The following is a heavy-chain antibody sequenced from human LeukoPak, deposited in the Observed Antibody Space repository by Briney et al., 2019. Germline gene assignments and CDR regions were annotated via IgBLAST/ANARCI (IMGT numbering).Heavy chain of an antibody. CDR1: GFTFSSYA. CDR3: AKGVYCSGGSCPYYYYGMDV. V-gene: IGHV3-23*01. Sequence: GGSLRLSCAASGFTFSSYAMSWVRQAPGKGLEWVSAISGRGGSTYYADSVKGRFTISRDNSKNTLYLQMNSLRAEDTAVYYCAKGVYCSGGSCPYYYYGMDVWGQGTTVTVSS. CDR2: ISGRGGST. D-gene: IGHD2-15*01. J-gene: IGHJ6*02.